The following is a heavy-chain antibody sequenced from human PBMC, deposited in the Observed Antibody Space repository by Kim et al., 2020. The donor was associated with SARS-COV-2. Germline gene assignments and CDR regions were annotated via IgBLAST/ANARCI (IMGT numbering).Heavy chain of an antibody. J-gene: IGHJ6*02. D-gene: IGHD3-9*01. V-gene: IGHV3-30*07. CDR3: ARDAGTIFEGGMDV. Sequence: ADSVKGRFTISRDNSKNTLYLQMNSLRAEDTAVYYCARDAGTIFEGGMDVWGQGTTVTVSS.